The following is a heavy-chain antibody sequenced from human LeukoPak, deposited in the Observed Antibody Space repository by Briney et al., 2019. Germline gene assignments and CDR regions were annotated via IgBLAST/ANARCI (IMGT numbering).Heavy chain of an antibody. Sequence: GASVKVSCKVSGYTLTELSMHWVRQAPGKGLEWMGGFDPEDGETIYAQKFQGRVTMTEDTSTDTAYMELSSLRSEDTAVYYCAGGELAQNAFDIWGQGTMVTVSS. V-gene: IGHV1-24*01. D-gene: IGHD1-26*01. CDR3: AGGELAQNAFDI. CDR1: GYTLTELS. CDR2: FDPEDGET. J-gene: IGHJ3*02.